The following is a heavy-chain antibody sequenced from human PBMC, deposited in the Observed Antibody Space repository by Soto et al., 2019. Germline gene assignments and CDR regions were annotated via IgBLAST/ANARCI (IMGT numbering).Heavy chain of an antibody. Sequence: SVKVSCKASGGTFSSYAISWVRQAPGQGLEWMGGIIPIFGTANYAQKFQGWVTMTRDTSISTAYMELSRLRSDDTAVYYCARAKYQLLKPDYWGQGTLVTVSS. J-gene: IGHJ4*02. CDR2: IIPIFGTA. D-gene: IGHD2-2*01. CDR3: ARAKYQLLKPDY. CDR1: GGTFSSYA. V-gene: IGHV1-69*05.